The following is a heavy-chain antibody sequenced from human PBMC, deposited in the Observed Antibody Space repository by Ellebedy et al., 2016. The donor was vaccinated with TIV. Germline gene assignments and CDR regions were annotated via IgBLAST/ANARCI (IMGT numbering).Heavy chain of an antibody. Sequence: SETLSLXXAVYGGSFSGYYWSWIRQPPGKGLEWIGEINHSGSTNYNPSLKSRVTISVDTSKNQFSLKLSSVTAADTAVYYCARGRSLAAAARHYYYYYGMDVWGQGTTVTVSS. V-gene: IGHV4-34*01. D-gene: IGHD6-13*01. CDR1: GGSFSGYY. CDR2: INHSGST. J-gene: IGHJ6*02. CDR3: ARGRSLAAAARHYYYYYGMDV.